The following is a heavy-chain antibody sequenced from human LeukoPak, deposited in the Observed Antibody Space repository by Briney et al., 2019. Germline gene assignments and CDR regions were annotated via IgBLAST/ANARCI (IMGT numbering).Heavy chain of an antibody. CDR2: ISGSGDTT. V-gene: IGHV3-23*01. J-gene: IGHJ6*03. Sequence: GGTLRLSCAASGFTFSSYAMSWVRQAPGGGLEWVSAISGSGDTTYHADSVKGRFTISRDNSENRLSLQMDSLRAEDTAVYFCAKDTTAWWYHRAYMDVWGKGTTVTVSS. CDR3: AKDTTAWWYHRAYMDV. D-gene: IGHD2-15*01. CDR1: GFTFSSYA.